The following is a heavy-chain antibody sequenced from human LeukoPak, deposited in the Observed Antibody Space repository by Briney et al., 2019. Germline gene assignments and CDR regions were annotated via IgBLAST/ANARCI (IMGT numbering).Heavy chain of an antibody. Sequence: PGGSLRLSCAASGFTLSDYYMDWVRQAPGKGLEWVGRIRNKANNFATQSPASVKGKFTFSRDNSKNSLYLQMNSLKTDDTAVYYCAKGKRGYNYGYYFDYWGQGTLVTVSS. J-gene: IGHJ4*02. V-gene: IGHV3-72*01. CDR2: IRNKANNFAT. D-gene: IGHD5-24*01. CDR1: GFTLSDYY. CDR3: AKGKRGYNYGYYFDY.